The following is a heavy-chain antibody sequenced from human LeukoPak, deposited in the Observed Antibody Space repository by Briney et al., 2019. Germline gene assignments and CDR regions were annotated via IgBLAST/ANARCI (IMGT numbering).Heavy chain of an antibody. CDR3: ARHGIAAAGYYYYMDV. Sequence: GESLKISCKGSGYSFTSYWIGWVRQMPGKGLEGMGIIYPGDSDTRYSPSFQGQVTISADKSISTAYLQWSSLKASDTAMYYCARHGIAAAGYYYYMDVWGKGTTVTVSS. J-gene: IGHJ6*03. CDR2: IYPGDSDT. V-gene: IGHV5-51*01. CDR1: GYSFTSYW. D-gene: IGHD6-13*01.